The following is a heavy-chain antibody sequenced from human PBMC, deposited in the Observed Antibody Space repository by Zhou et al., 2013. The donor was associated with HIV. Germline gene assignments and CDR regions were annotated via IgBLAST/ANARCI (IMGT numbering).Heavy chain of an antibody. CDR3: ARGGGSGWFKSFQH. CDR1: GYTFIGYY. CDR2: LNPSSGDT. Sequence: QVQLVQSGAEVTKPGASVKVSCKASGYTFIGYYMHWVRQAPGQGLEWMGWLNPSSGDTNYAQKFQGRVTMTRDTSISTAYMELSSLRSEDTAVYYCARGGGSGWFKSFQHWGQGTLVTVSS. V-gene: IGHV1-2*02. D-gene: IGHD6-19*01. J-gene: IGHJ1*01.